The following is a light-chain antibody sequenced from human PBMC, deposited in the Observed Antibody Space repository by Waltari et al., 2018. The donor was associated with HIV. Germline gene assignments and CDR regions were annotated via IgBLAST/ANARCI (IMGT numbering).Light chain of an antibody. V-gene: IGKV1-39*01. CDR3: QQSHARTMT. J-gene: IGKJ4*01. CDR2: SAS. CDR1: QHIKND. Sequence: DIQVTQSPPSLPSYTADTVITTSRASQHIKNDLNWYHHKPGAYPRRLIDSASGLQSGGPSRFNGSGAGTEFKFTISGLQSDDSATYYWQQSHARTMTVGGGTKVEIK.